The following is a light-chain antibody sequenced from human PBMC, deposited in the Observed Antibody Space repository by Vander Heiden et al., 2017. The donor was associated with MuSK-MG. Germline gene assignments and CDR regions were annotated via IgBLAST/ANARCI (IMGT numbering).Light chain of an antibody. CDR2: GNS. Sequence: QPVLTQPPSVSGAPGQRVTIPCPGSSSNTGDGDDVHWYRQLPGSAPKVLIFGNSNRPSRVPDRFSGPKSGTSASLAITGLQAEDEADYYCQSYDSSVSGWIFGGGTKLTVL. J-gene: IGLJ2*01. CDR3: QSYDSSVSGWI. V-gene: IGLV1-40*01. CDR1: SSNTGDGDD.